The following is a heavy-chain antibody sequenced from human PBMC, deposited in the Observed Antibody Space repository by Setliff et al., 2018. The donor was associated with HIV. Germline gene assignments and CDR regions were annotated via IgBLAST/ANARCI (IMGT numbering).Heavy chain of an antibody. J-gene: IGHJ3*02. Sequence: SVKVSCKASGGTFSSYAINWVRQALGQGLEWMGGIIPMFGTLNFAQKFQGRVTITTDESTSTAYMELNSLRSEDTAVYYCARGHSHGYGYSGSYGPFDIWGQGQWSPSPQ. D-gene: IGHD1-26*01. CDR3: ARGHSHGYGYSGSYGPFDI. CDR1: GGTFSSYA. CDR2: IIPMFGTL. V-gene: IGHV1-69*05.